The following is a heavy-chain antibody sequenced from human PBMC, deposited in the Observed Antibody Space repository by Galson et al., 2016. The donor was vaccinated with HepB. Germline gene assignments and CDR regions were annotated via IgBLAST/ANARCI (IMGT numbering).Heavy chain of an antibody. J-gene: IGHJ3*02. Sequence: SLRLSCAASGFTVSGCSMIWVRQAPGKGLEWVSSISSDSSAIFYAGSVKGRFTVYRDNAKNSVYLQMNSLRAEDTAVYYCARASYDYVWGSYISFGGFDIWGQGTMVTVSS. CDR1: GFTVSGCS. CDR2: ISSDSSAI. CDR3: ARASYDYVWGSYISFGGFDI. D-gene: IGHD3-16*01. V-gene: IGHV3-48*01.